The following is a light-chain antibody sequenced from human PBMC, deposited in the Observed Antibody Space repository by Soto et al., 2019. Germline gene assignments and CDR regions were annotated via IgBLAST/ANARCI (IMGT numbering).Light chain of an antibody. CDR1: QSISSW. V-gene: IGKV1-5*03. CDR3: QQYDSYPYP. CDR2: KAS. Sequence: DIQMTQSPSTLSASVGDRVTITCRASQSISSWLAWYQQKSGKAPKLLVYKASSLESGVPSRFSGSGSGTEFTLTISSLQPDDFASYYCQQYDSYPYPFAQGTKLEIK. J-gene: IGKJ2*01.